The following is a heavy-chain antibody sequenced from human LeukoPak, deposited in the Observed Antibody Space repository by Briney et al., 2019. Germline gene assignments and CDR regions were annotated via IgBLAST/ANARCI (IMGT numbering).Heavy chain of an antibody. D-gene: IGHD2/OR15-2a*01. CDR1: GYTFTGYY. Sequence: ASVKVSCKASGYTFTGYYTHWVRPAPGQGLEWMGWINPNSGGTNYAQKFQGGVTMTRDTSISTAYMELSRLRSDDTAVYYCARYPSGFYFYYFDYWGQGTLVTVSS. CDR2: INPNSGGT. J-gene: IGHJ4*02. CDR3: ARYPSGFYFYYFDY. V-gene: IGHV1-2*02.